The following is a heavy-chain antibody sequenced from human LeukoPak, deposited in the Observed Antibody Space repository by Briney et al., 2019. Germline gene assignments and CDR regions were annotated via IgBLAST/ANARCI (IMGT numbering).Heavy chain of an antibody. Sequence: ASVKVSCKASGYTFTDYYLHWVRQAPGQRLEWMGRIDPNRGATIYAQDFQGKITLTMDTSISTAYMELSTLSCDDTAVYYCARDAPSTPHWELDYWGQGALVTVSS. CDR3: ARDAPSTPHWELDY. V-gene: IGHV1-2*06. CDR1: GYTFTDYY. CDR2: IDPNRGAT. D-gene: IGHD1-26*01. J-gene: IGHJ4*02.